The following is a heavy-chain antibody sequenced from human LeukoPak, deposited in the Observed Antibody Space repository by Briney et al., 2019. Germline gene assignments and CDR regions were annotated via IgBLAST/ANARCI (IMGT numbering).Heavy chain of an antibody. CDR2: ISYDGSNK. Sequence: GGSLRLSCAASGFTFSSYDIHWVRQAPGKGLEWVAVISYDGSNKYYADSVKGRFTISRDNSKNTLYLQMNSLRAEDTAVYYCARDRGHYFDYWGQGTLVPVSS. D-gene: IGHD3-10*01. CDR3: ARDRGHYFDY. J-gene: IGHJ4*02. CDR1: GFTFSSYD. V-gene: IGHV3-30-3*01.